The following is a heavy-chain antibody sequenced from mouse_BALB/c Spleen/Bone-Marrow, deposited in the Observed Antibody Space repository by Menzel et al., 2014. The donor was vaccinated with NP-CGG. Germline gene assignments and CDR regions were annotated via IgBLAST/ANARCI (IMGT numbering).Heavy chain of an antibody. D-gene: IGHD1-1*01. Sequence: EVKLMESGPDLVKPSQSISFPCTVTGYSIASGYSWHWIRQFPGNKLEWMGYIHYSGSTNYNPSLKSRISVTRDTSKNQFFLQLNSVTTEDTATFYCVRNYVDSFDYWGQGTTLTVPS. V-gene: IGHV3-1*02. CDR3: VRNYVDSFDY. CDR2: IHYSGST. J-gene: IGHJ2*01. CDR1: GYSIASGYS.